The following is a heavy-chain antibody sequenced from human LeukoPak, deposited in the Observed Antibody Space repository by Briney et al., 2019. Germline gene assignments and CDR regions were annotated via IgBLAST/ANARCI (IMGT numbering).Heavy chain of an antibody. Sequence: PGGSLRLSCAASGFTFSSYAMHWVRQAPGKGLEWVALISYDGENKYYADSVKGRFTISRDISKNTLYLQMNSLRGEDTALYYCVRGLPFDYWGQGTLVTVPS. CDR1: GFTFSSYA. CDR2: ISYDGENK. V-gene: IGHV3-30*04. CDR3: VRGLPFDY. J-gene: IGHJ4*02. D-gene: IGHD4-11*01.